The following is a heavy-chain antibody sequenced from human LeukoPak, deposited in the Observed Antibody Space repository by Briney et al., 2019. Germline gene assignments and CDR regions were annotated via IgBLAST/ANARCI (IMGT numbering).Heavy chain of an antibody. V-gene: IGHV1-69*13. CDR2: IIPIFGTA. CDR1: GGTFSSYA. D-gene: IGHD4-17*01. J-gene: IGHJ6*02. CDR3: ARLPEFTVTTGPYYYYGMDV. Sequence: SVTVSFKASGGTFSSYAISWVRQAPGQGLEWMGGIIPIFGTANYAQKFQGRVTITADESTSTAYMELSSLRSEDTAVYYCARLPEFTVTTGPYYYYGMDVWGQGTTVTVS.